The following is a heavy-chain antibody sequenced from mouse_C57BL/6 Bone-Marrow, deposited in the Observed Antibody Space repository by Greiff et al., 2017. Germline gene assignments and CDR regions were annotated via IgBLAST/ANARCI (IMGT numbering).Heavy chain of an antibody. D-gene: IGHD2-4*01. CDR2: ISAGGSYT. J-gene: IGHJ3*01. CDR3: ARESYYDCDFVAY. V-gene: IGHV5-4*01. Sequence: EVQLVESGAGLVKPGGSLKLSCAASGFTFSSYAMSWVRQTPVHRLEWVATISAGGSYTYYPDNVKGRFTISRDNAKTNLYLQMSHLKAVDTAMYYCARESYYDCDFVAYWGQGTLVTVSA. CDR1: GFTFSSYA.